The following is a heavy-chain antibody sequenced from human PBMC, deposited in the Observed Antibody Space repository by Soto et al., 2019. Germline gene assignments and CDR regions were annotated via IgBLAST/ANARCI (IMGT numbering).Heavy chain of an antibody. V-gene: IGHV5-51*01. CDR2: IYPSDSDT. Sequence: VESLKISCKGSGYNFGGYWISCFLQMPGKGLELMGIIYPSDSDTRYRPSFQGQVTISADKSISSAYLQWSSLRASDTAMYYCARGGVSTRTFDYWGQGTPVTVSS. J-gene: IGHJ4*02. CDR3: ARGGVSTRTFDY. D-gene: IGHD3-3*01. CDR1: GYNFGGYW.